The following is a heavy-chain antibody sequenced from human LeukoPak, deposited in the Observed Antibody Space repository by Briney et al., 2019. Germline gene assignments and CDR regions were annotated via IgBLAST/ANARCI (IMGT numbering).Heavy chain of an antibody. J-gene: IGHJ4*02. Sequence: GRSLRLSCAASGFTFSSYAMHWVRQAPGKGLEWVAVISYDGSSKYYADSVKGRFTISRDNSKNTLYLQMNSLRAEDTAVYYCARDIRGNIVVVPAAMIGYWGQGTLVTVSS. CDR2: ISYDGSSK. V-gene: IGHV3-30-3*01. CDR3: ARDIRGNIVVVPAAMIGY. D-gene: IGHD2-2*01. CDR1: GFTFSSYA.